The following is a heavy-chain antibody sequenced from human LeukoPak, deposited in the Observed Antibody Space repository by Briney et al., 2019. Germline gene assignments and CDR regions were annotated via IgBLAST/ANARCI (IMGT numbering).Heavy chain of an antibody. CDR3: ARDRYYDSSGYLGSDY. V-gene: IGHV3-11*01. J-gene: IGHJ4*02. CDR2: ISSSGSTI. CDR1: GFTFSDYY. D-gene: IGHD3-22*01. Sequence: PGGSLRLSCAASGFTFSDYYMSWIRQAPGKGLEWVSYISSSGSTIYYADSVKGRFTISRDNAKNSLYLQMNSLRAEDTAVYYCARDRYYDSSGYLGSDYWGQETLVTVSS.